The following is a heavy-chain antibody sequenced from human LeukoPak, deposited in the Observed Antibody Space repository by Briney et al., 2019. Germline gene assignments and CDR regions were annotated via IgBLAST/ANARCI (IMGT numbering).Heavy chain of an antibody. D-gene: IGHD3-10*01. V-gene: IGHV3-15*01. CDR1: GFTFSSYE. CDR2: IKSETDGRTT. Sequence: KSGGSLRLSCAASGFTFSSYEMNWVRQAPGKGLEWVGRIKSETDGRTTHLAAPVKGRFTISRDDSKNTLYLQVISLKTEDTAVYYCTLGRHTSILTLDYYDMDVWGKGTTVTVSS. CDR3: TLGRHTSILTLDYYDMDV. J-gene: IGHJ6*04.